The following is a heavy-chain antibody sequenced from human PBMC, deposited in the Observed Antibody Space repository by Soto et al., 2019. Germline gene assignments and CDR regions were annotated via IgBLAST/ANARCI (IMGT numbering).Heavy chain of an antibody. Sequence: EVQLVESGGGLGKPGGSLRLSCAAFGFTFSDYAMSWVRQAPGKGLEWVSSINTNSYYIYYGDSVKGRFTTSRDNAQKSLYLQMNSLRVKVTAVYYCGRRGPAVGVTGPSDYWGQGTLVIVSS. CDR1: GFTFSDYA. V-gene: IGHV3-21*01. J-gene: IGHJ4*02. D-gene: IGHD1-26*01. CDR3: GRRGPAVGVTGPSDY. CDR2: INTNSYYI.